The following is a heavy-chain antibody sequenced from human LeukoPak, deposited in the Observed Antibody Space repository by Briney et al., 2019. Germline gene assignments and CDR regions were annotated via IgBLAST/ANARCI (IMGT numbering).Heavy chain of an antibody. Sequence: PGGSLRLPCAASGFTFSSYGMHWVRQAPGKGLEWVAFIRYDGSSNYYADSVKGRFTISRDNSKNTLYLQMNSLRPEDTAVYYCASERDYGPSNAFDTWGRGTMVTVSS. CDR2: IRYDGSSN. D-gene: IGHD4-17*01. CDR1: GFTFSSYG. CDR3: ASERDYGPSNAFDT. J-gene: IGHJ3*02. V-gene: IGHV3-30*02.